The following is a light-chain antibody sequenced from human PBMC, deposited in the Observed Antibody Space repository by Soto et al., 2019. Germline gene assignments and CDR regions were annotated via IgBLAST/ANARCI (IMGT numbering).Light chain of an antibody. CDR3: HQYNSWPPGT. Sequence: EIGLKQSPAILSVSTGERATLSYRASQSISRSLAWYQQKPGQAPRLLISDASTRATGIPARFSGSGSGTEFTLTISSLQSEDFALYYCHQYNSWPPGTFGQGTKVDIK. J-gene: IGKJ2*01. CDR2: DAS. CDR1: QSISRS. V-gene: IGKV3-15*01.